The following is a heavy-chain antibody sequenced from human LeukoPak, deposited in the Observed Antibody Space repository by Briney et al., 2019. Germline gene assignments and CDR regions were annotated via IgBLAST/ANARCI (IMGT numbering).Heavy chain of an antibody. CDR2: ISGSGGST. CDR1: GFTFSSYA. Sequence: PGGSLRLSCAASGFTFSSYAMSWVRQAPGKGLEWVSAISGSGGSTYYADSVKGRFTISRDNSKNTLYLQMNSLRAEDTAVYYCAKDLSDYSSGGWYFGYYGMDVWGQGTTVTVSS. D-gene: IGHD6-19*01. V-gene: IGHV3-23*01. J-gene: IGHJ6*02. CDR3: AKDLSDYSSGGWYFGYYGMDV.